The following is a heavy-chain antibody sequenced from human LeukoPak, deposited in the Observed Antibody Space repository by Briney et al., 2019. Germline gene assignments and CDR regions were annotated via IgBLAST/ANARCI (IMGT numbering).Heavy chain of an antibody. J-gene: IGHJ3*02. V-gene: IGHV3-23*01. Sequence: GGSLRLSCAASGFTFSSYAMSWVRQAPGKGLEWVSAISGSGGSTYYADSVKGRFTISRDNSKNTLYLQMNSLRAEDTAVYYCAKGGTVTGPAQQGAFDIWGQGTMVTVSS. CDR2: ISGSGGST. D-gene: IGHD1-20*01. CDR3: AKGGTVTGPAQQGAFDI. CDR1: GFTFSSYA.